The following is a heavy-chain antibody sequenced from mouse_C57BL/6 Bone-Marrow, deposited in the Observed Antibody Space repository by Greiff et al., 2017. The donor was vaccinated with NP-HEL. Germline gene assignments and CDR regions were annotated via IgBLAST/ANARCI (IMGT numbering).Heavy chain of an antibody. V-gene: IGHV2-2*02. CDR3: ARNYGKDAMDY. Sequence: QVQLQQSGPGLVQPSQSLSITCIVSGFSLTNYGVHWVRQSPGKGLEWLGVIWSAGSTDYNADFISRLSIIKDNSKSQVFFKMNSLQPNDTAIYFCARNYGKDAMDYWGQGTSVTVSS. J-gene: IGHJ4*01. CDR1: GFSLTNYG. CDR2: IWSAGST. D-gene: IGHD2-1*01.